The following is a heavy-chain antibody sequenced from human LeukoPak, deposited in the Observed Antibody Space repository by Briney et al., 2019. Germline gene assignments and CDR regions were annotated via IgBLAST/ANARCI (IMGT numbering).Heavy chain of an antibody. V-gene: IGHV4-59*11. D-gene: IGHD6-13*01. J-gene: IGHJ4*02. CDR3: ARFGRGSSWYYFDY. CDR1: GGSISSHY. Sequence: SGTLSPTCTVSGGSISSHYWSWIRQPPGKGLEWIGYIYYSGSTNYNPSLKSRVTISVDTSKNQFSLKLSSVTAADTAVYYCARFGRGSSWYYFDYWGQGTLVTVSS. CDR2: IYYSGST.